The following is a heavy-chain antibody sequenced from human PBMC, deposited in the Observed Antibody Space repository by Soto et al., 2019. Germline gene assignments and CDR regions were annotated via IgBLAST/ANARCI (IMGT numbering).Heavy chain of an antibody. J-gene: IGHJ6*02. V-gene: IGHV3-48*03. CDR2: ISSSGSTI. Sequence: HPGGSLRLSCAASGFTFSSYEMNWVRQAPGKGLEWVSYISSSGSTIYYADSVKGRFTISRDNSKNTLYLQMNSLRAEDTAVYYCAKDKPYNDGMDVWGQGTTVTVSS. CDR1: GFTFSSYE. D-gene: IGHD1-1*01. CDR3: AKDKPYNDGMDV.